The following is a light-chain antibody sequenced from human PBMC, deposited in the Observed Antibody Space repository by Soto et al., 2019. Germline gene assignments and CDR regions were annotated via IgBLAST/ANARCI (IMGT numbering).Light chain of an antibody. CDR1: QGIRSY. Sequence: IQLTQSPSSLSASVGDRVTITCRASQGIRSYLAWYQQKPGKGPKLLIYAASTLHSGVPSRFSGSGSGTDFTLSISSLQPEDCETYFCQQLDTYPLTLGGGTKVDIK. J-gene: IGKJ4*01. CDR3: QQLDTYPLT. CDR2: AAS. V-gene: IGKV1-9*01.